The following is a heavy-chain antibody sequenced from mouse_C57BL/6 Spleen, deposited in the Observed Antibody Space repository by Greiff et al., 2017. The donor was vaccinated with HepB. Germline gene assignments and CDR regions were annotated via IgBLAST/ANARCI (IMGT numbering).Heavy chain of an antibody. J-gene: IGHJ4*01. CDR1: GFTFSSYG. D-gene: IGHD1-1*01. CDR3: ARDKGTVVATGGYAMDY. Sequence: EVQLVESGGDLVKPGGSLKLSCAASGFTFSSYGMSWVRQTPDKRLEWVATISSGGSYTYYPDSVKGRFTISRDNAKNTLNLQMSSLKPEDTAMYYCARDKGTVVATGGYAMDYWGQGTSVTVSS. V-gene: IGHV5-6*01. CDR2: ISSGGSYT.